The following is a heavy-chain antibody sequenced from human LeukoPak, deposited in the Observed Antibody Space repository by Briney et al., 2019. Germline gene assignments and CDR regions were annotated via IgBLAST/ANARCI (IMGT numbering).Heavy chain of an antibody. J-gene: IGHJ4*02. CDR3: ARAPLSIAARPNYFDY. D-gene: IGHD6-6*01. Sequence: GGSLRLSCAASGFTFSSYSMNWVRQAPGKGLEWVSYISSSSSTIYYADSVKGGFTISRDNAKNSLYLQMNSLRAEDTAVYYCARAPLSIAARPNYFDYWGQGTLVTVSS. V-gene: IGHV3-48*01. CDR1: GFTFSSYS. CDR2: ISSSSSTI.